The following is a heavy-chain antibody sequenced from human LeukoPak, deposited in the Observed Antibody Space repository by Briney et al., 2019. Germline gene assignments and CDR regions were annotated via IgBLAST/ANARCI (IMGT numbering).Heavy chain of an antibody. J-gene: IGHJ4*02. CDR2: ISAYNGNT. CDR1: GYTLTSYG. Sequence: ASVKVSCRASGYTLTSYGISWVRQAPGQGLEWMGWISAYNGNTNYAQKLQGRVTMTTDTSTSTAYMELRSLRSDHTAVYYCARDPTSYYDYVWGSYPFFDYWGQGTLVTVSS. CDR3: ARDPTSYYDYVWGSYPFFDY. D-gene: IGHD3-16*02. V-gene: IGHV1-18*01.